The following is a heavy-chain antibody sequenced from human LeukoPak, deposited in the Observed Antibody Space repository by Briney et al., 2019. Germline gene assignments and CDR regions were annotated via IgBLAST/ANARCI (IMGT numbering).Heavy chain of an antibody. CDR3: ARHQHYGMDV. CDR2: ISSSGSPI. V-gene: IGHV3-48*04. J-gene: IGHJ6*02. CDR1: GFTFSSYA. Sequence: GGSLRLPCAVSGFTFSSYAISWVRQAPGRGLEWVSYISSSGSPISYADSVKGRTTISRDNAKNSLYLQMNSLRAEDTAVYYCARHQHYGMDVWGQGTTVTVSS.